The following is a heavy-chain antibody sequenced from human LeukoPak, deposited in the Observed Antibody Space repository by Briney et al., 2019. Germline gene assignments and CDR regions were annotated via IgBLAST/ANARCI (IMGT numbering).Heavy chain of an antibody. CDR2: MNPNSGNT. D-gene: IGHD3-22*01. V-gene: IGHV1-8*03. Sequence: ASVKVSCKASGYTFTSYDINWMRQATGQGLEWMGWMNPNSGNTGYAQKFQGRVTITRNTSISTAYMELSSLRSEDTAVYYCARGGNYDSSGYYKLDHWGQGTLVTVSS. J-gene: IGHJ5*02. CDR3: ARGGNYDSSGYYKLDH. CDR1: GYTFTSYD.